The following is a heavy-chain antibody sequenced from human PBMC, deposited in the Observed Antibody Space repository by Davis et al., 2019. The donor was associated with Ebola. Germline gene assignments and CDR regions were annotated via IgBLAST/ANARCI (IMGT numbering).Heavy chain of an antibody. Sequence: SETLSLTCGVSGYSISSNNWWGWIRQPPGKGLEWIGYIYYSGTMYYNPSLKSRVTMSVDPAKSQFSLKLSSVTAVDTAVYYCARTGYSDSSPYYFDAWGQGTLVTVSS. D-gene: IGHD3-22*01. CDR1: GYSISSNNW. CDR3: ARTGYSDSSPYYFDA. V-gene: IGHV4-28*05. J-gene: IGHJ4*02. CDR2: IYYSGTM.